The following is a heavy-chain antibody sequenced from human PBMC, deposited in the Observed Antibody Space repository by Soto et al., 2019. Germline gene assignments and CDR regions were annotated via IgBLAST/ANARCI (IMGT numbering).Heavy chain of an antibody. CDR1: GGSIGSGPYY. J-gene: IGHJ4*02. CDR3: VRWDYEFDY. D-gene: IGHD4-17*01. CDR2: IYYSGSA. V-gene: IGHV4-39*01. Sequence: PSETLSLTCTVSGGSIGSGPYYWGWIRQPPGKGLEWIGTIYYSGSAYYNPSLKSRVTISVDTSKSQFSLKLSSVTAADTAVYYCVRWDYEFDYWGQGKMVTVSS.